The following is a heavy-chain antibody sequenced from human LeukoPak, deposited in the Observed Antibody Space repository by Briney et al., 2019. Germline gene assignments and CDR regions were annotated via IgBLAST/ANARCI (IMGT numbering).Heavy chain of an antibody. CDR1: GYSISSGHY. CDR2: IYHSGST. CDR3: ARGPYSYDSSGAFDI. V-gene: IGHV4-38-2*02. J-gene: IGHJ3*02. D-gene: IGHD3-22*01. Sequence: PSETLSLTCTVSGYSISSGHYWGWIRHPPGKGLEWIGNIYHSGSTYYNPSLKSRVTISVDTSKNQFSLKLSSVTAADTAVYFCARGPYSYDSSGAFDIWGQGTMVTVSS.